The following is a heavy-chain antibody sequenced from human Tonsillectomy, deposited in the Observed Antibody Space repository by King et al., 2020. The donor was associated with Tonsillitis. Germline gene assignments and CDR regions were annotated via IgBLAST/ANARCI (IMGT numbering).Heavy chain of an antibody. Sequence: QLVQSGGGVVQPGRSLRLSCAASGFTFSSYGFHWVRQAPGKGLEWVAVIWYDGSSEHYADSVKGRFTISTDNSKNTLFLQMNSLRAEDTAVYYCARDHGYHDSSGYSTYYYMDVGGKGTTVTVAS. CDR3: ARDHGYHDSSGYSTYYYMDV. CDR2: IWYDGSSE. D-gene: IGHD3-22*01. J-gene: IGHJ6*03. CDR1: GFTFSSYG. V-gene: IGHV3-33*01.